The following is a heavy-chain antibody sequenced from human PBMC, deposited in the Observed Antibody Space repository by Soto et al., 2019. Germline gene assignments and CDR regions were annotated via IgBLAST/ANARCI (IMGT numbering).Heavy chain of an antibody. CDR3: ARESYCSGGSCPSYYYSGMDV. J-gene: IGHJ6*02. CDR1: GGTFSSYA. V-gene: IGHV1-69*06. CDR2: IIPIFGTA. Sequence: QVQLVQSGAEVKKPGSSVKVSCKASGGTFSSYAISWVRQAPGQGLEWMGGIIPIFGTANYAQKFQGRVTITADKSTSTAYMELSSLRSEDTAVYYCARESYCSGGSCPSYYYSGMDVWGQGTTVTVSS. D-gene: IGHD2-15*01.